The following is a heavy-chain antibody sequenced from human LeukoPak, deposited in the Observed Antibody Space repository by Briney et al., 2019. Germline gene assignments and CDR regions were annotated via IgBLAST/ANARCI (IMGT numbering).Heavy chain of an antibody. CDR3: RGPTQQWLYSGTDV. CDR2: IRSKAYGGTT. V-gene: IGHV3-49*04. CDR1: GFTFGDHA. Sequence: GGSLRLSCIASGFTFGDHAMSWVRQAPGKGLEWLGFIRSKAYGGTTEYAASAKGRFTISRDDSKSIAYPQMNSLTTEDTAVYCSRGPTQQWLYSGTDVWGQGTTVIVSS. D-gene: IGHD5-18*01. J-gene: IGHJ6*02.